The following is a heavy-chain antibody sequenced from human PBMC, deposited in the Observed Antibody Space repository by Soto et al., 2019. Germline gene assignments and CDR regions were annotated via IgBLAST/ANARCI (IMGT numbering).Heavy chain of an antibody. CDR2: ISVYNGNT. J-gene: IGHJ6*03. CDR3: ARRLHLGVYQNYYYYMDV. D-gene: IGHD3-16*01. CDR1: GYTFTSYG. Sequence: GASVKVSCKASGYTFTSYGISWVRQAPGQGLEWMGWISVYNGNTNYAQKLQGRVTMTTDTSTSTAYMELRSLRSDDTAVYYCARRLHLGVYQNYYYYMDVWGQGTTVTVSS. V-gene: IGHV1-18*01.